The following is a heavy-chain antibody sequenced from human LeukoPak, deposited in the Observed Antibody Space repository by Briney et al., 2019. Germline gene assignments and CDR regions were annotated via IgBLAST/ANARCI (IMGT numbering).Heavy chain of an antibody. D-gene: IGHD3-22*01. CDR1: GGSISSYY. V-gene: IGHV4-59*01. J-gene: IGHJ4*02. Sequence: PSETLSLTCTVSGGSISSYYWSWIRQPPGKGLEWIGYIYYSGSTNYNSSLKSRVTISVDTSKNQFSLKLSSVSAADTAVYYCARGGAYYDSSGSDYWGQGTLVTVSS. CDR2: IYYSGST. CDR3: ARGGAYYDSSGSDY.